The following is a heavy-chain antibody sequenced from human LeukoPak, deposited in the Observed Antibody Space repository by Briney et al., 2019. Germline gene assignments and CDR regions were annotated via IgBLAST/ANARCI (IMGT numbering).Heavy chain of an antibody. Sequence: GGSLRLSCAASGFTFSSYSMNWVRQAPGKGLEWVSSISSSSSYIYYADSVKGRFTISRDNAKNSLYLQMNSLRAEDTAVYYCARKRWKDGSSWSDYWGQGTLVTVSS. V-gene: IGHV3-21*01. J-gene: IGHJ4*02. D-gene: IGHD6-13*01. CDR3: ARKRWKDGSSWSDY. CDR2: ISSSSSYI. CDR1: GFTFSSYS.